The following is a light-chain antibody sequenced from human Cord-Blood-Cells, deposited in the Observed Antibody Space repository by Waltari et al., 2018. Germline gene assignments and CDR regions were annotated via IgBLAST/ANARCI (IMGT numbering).Light chain of an antibody. CDR2: DVI. V-gene: IGLV2-14*01. Sequence: QSDLTQPASVSGSPGQSLTISCTGTSSDVGGYNYVSWYQQHPGQAPKLMIYDVINRPSGVSNRFSGSKSGNTASLTISGLQAEDEADYYCSSYTSSSTVVFGGGTKLTVL. CDR1: SSDVGGYNY. CDR3: SSYTSSSTVV. J-gene: IGLJ2*01.